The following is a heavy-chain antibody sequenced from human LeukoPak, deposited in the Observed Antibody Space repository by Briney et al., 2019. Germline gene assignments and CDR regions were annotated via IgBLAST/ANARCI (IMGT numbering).Heavy chain of an antibody. J-gene: IGHJ4*02. D-gene: IGHD3-16*02. V-gene: IGHV1-24*01. CDR2: VDPEDGET. CDR3: ATAEIRDDYVWGSYRYVYFDY. CDR1: GYTLTELS. Sequence: ASVKVSCKVSGYTLTELSMHWVRQAPGKGLEWMGGVDPEDGETIYAQKFQGRVTMTEDTSTDTAYMELSSLRSEDTAVYYCATAEIRDDYVWGSYRYVYFDYWGQGTLVTVSS.